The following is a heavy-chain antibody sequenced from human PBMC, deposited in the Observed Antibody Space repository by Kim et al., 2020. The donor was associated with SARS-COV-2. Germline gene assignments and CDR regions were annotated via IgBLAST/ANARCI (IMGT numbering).Heavy chain of an antibody. J-gene: IGHJ5*02. Sequence: GGSLRLSCAASGFTFSSYAMSWVRQAPGKGLEWVSAISGSGGSTYYADSVKGRFTISRDNSKNTLYLQMNSLRAEDTAVYYCAKDAEIWFGELSYNWFDPWGQGTLVTVSS. CDR1: GFTFSSYA. V-gene: IGHV3-23*01. CDR2: ISGSGGST. CDR3: AKDAEIWFGELSYNWFDP. D-gene: IGHD3-10*01.